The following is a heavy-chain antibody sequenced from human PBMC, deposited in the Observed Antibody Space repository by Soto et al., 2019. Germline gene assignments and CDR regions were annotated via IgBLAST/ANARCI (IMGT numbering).Heavy chain of an antibody. CDR3: ARDRAIAAAGTRYYYYYGMDV. CDR2: ISYDGSNK. Sequence: PGGSLRVSCAASGFTFSSYAMHWVRQAPGKGLEWVAVISYDGSNKYYADSVKGRFTISRDNSKNTLYLQMNSLRAEDTAVYYCARDRAIAAAGTRYYYYYGMDVWGQGTTVTVSS. CDR1: GFTFSSYA. V-gene: IGHV3-30-3*01. D-gene: IGHD6-13*01. J-gene: IGHJ6*02.